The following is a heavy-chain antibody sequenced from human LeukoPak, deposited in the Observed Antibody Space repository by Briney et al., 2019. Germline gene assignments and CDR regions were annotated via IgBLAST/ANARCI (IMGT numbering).Heavy chain of an antibody. D-gene: IGHD5-24*01. Sequence: ASVKVSCKASGYTFTGCYMHWVRQAPGQGLEWMGWINPNSGGTNYAQKFQGRVTMTRDTSISTAYMELSRLRSDDTAVYYCARDQVEMATTLSPDYWGQGTLVTVSS. CDR1: GYTFTGCY. CDR2: INPNSGGT. J-gene: IGHJ4*02. V-gene: IGHV1-2*02. CDR3: ARDQVEMATTLSPDY.